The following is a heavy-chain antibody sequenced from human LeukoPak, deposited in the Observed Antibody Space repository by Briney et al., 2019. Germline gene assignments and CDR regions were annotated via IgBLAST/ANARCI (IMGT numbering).Heavy chain of an antibody. CDR1: GGSISSYF. V-gene: IGHV4-59*01. Sequence: SETLSLTCTVSGGSISSYFWSWIRQPPGKGLKWIGYIYFSGSTNYNPSLKSRVTISVDTSKNQFSLNLRSVTAADTAVYYCAREAVAGTGDNWFDPWGQGTLVTVSS. D-gene: IGHD6-19*01. CDR3: AREAVAGTGDNWFDP. J-gene: IGHJ5*02. CDR2: IYFSGST.